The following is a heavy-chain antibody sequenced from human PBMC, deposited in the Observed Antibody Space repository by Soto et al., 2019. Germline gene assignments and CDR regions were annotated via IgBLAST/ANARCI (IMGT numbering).Heavy chain of an antibody. Sequence: SVKVSCKASGGTFSSYAISWVRQAPGQGLEWMGGIIPIFGTANYAQKFQGRVTITADESTSTAYMELSSLRSEDTAVYYCARGGYSIVGATTGAFDIWGQGTMVTVS. CDR3: ARGGYSIVGATTGAFDI. CDR1: GGTFSSYA. CDR2: IIPIFGTA. J-gene: IGHJ3*02. D-gene: IGHD1-26*01. V-gene: IGHV1-69*13.